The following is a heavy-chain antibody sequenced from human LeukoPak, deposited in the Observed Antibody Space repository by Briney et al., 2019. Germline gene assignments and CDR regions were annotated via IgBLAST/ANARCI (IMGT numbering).Heavy chain of an antibody. D-gene: IGHD2-2*01. V-gene: IGHV1-46*01. CDR3: ARAAKGLVDLVVVPAAFPVDY. CDR1: GYTFTSYY. Sequence: AAVKVSCKASGYTFTSYYMHGVRQAPGQGLEWMGIINPSGGSTSYAQKLQGRVTMTRDTSTSTVYMELSSLRSEDTAVYYCARAAKGLVDLVVVPAAFPVDYWGQGTQVTVSS. J-gene: IGHJ4*02. CDR2: INPSGGST.